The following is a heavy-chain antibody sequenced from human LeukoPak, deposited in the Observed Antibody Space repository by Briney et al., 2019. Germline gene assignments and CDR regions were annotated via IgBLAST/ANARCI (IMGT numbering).Heavy chain of an antibody. D-gene: IGHD6-19*01. Sequence: SETLSLTCAVYGGSFSGYYWSWIRQPPGKGLEWIGEINHSRSTNYNPSLKSRVTISVDTSKNQFSLKLSSVTAADTAVYYCASFQIAVAAFDYWGQGTLVTVSS. CDR3: ASFQIAVAAFDY. J-gene: IGHJ4*02. V-gene: IGHV4-34*01. CDR2: INHSRST. CDR1: GGSFSGYY.